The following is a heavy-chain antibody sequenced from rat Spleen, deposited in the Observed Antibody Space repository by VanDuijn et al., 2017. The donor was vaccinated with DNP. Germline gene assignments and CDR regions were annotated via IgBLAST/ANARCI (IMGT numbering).Heavy chain of an antibody. J-gene: IGHJ3*01. CDR1: GFTFSRYW. CDR3: ASLINYNWFSS. D-gene: IGHD1-12*01. V-gene: IGHV5-58*01. CDR2: INTDGGRT. Sequence: EVQLVEIGGGLVQPGRSLKLSCVASGFTFSRYWMYWIRQAPGKGLEWVASINTDGGRTYYLDSVKGRFTISRDNAKSTLYLQMDSLRSEDTATYYCASLINYNWFSSWGQGTLVTVSS.